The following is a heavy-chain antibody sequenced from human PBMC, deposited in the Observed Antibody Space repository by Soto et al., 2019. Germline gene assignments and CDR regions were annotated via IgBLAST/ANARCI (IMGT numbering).Heavy chain of an antibody. CDR2: INAGNGNT. CDR3: AREIGIGNQLLIPGFDY. Sequence: GASVKVSCKASGYTFTSYAMHWVRQAPGQRLEWMGWINAGNGNTKYSQKFQGRVTITRDTSASTAYMELSSLRSEDTAVYYCAREIGIGNQLLIPGFDYWGQGTLVTVSS. J-gene: IGHJ4*02. V-gene: IGHV1-3*01. CDR1: GYTFTSYA. D-gene: IGHD2-2*01.